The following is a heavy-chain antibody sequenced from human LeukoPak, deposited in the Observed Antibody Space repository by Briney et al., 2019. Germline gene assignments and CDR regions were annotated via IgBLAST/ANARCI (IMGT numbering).Heavy chain of an antibody. V-gene: IGHV3-49*04. CDR2: IASETYGGTA. CDR1: GFTFSSYS. J-gene: IGHJ4*02. CDR3: TRDQTPYY. Sequence: GGSLRHSCAASGFTFSSYSMNWVRQAPGKGLEWVGFIASETYGGTAEYAASVKGRFTISRDDSKSIAYLQMNSLKTEDTAVYYCTRDQTPYYWGQGTLVTVSS.